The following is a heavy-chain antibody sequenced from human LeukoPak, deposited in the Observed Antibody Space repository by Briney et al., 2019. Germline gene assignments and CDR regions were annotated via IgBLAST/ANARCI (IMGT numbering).Heavy chain of an antibody. Sequence: SETLSLTCAVSGGSISSSNWWSWVRQPPGKGLEWIGEIYHSGSTNYNPPLKSRVTISVDKSKNQFSLKLSSVTAADTAVYYCARARRIAVAALFDYWGQGTLVTVSS. D-gene: IGHD6-19*01. J-gene: IGHJ4*02. V-gene: IGHV4-4*02. CDR1: GGSISSSNW. CDR3: ARARRIAVAALFDY. CDR2: IYHSGST.